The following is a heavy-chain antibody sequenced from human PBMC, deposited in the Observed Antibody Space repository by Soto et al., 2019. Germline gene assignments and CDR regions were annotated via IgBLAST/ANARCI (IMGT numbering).Heavy chain of an antibody. V-gene: IGHV4-4*02. D-gene: IGHD3-10*01. Sequence: QVQLQESGPGLVKPSGILSLTCAVSGGSLTTFNWWSWVRQPPGKGLEWIGEIHHIGTTNYNPSLDSRVTISLDTSRNHFSLTLISVTTADSAVYYCARTEAGAFHIWGQGKMITVSS. CDR2: IHHIGTT. J-gene: IGHJ3*02. CDR3: ARTEAGAFHI. CDR1: GGSLTTFNW.